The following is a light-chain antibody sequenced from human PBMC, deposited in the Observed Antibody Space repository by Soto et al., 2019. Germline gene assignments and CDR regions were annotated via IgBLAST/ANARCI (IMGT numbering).Light chain of an antibody. CDR1: QSISNN. V-gene: IGKV1-39*01. J-gene: IGKJ2*01. CDR3: QQTYSATYS. Sequence: DIQMTQSPSSLSASVGDRVTITCRASQSISNNLNWYQQKPGKAPKLLIYAASSLENGVPSSFSGSGSGTDFTLTISSLQPEDFATYYCQQTYSATYSFGQGTKLEIK. CDR2: AAS.